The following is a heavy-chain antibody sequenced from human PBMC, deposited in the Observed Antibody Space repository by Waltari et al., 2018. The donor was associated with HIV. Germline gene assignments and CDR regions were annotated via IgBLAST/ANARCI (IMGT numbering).Heavy chain of an antibody. D-gene: IGHD3-22*01. CDR1: GYTFTNCG. Sequence: QVHLVQSGAELRKPGASVTVSCKASGYTFTNCGITWVRQAPGQGLEWMGWISGYNGDTKYAQKVWGRVTMTTDTSTSTAYLEMGSLRFDDTAVYYCARDHYYGSSGYYSDYWGQGTLVTVSS. V-gene: IGHV1-18*01. CDR3: ARDHYYGSSGYYSDY. J-gene: IGHJ4*02. CDR2: ISGYNGDT.